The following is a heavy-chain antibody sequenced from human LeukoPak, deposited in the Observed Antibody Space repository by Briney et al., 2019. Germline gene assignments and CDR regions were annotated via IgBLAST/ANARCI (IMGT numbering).Heavy chain of an antibody. CDR2: IDWDDDK. CDR1: GFSLSTSGMC. V-gene: IGHV2-70*11. CDR3: ARIAVAGKEGDY. J-gene: IGHJ4*02. D-gene: IGHD6-19*01. Sequence: SGPTLVNPTQTLTLTCTFSGFSLSTSGMCVSWIRQPPGKALEWLARIDWDDDKYYSTSLKTRLTSSKDTSKNQVVLTMTNMDPVDTATYYCARIAVAGKEGDYWGQGTLVTVSS.